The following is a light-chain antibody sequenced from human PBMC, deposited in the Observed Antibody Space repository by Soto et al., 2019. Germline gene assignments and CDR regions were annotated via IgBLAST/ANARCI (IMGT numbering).Light chain of an antibody. J-gene: IGLJ2*01. Sequence: QSVLTQPPSVSGAPGQRVTISCSGNSSNIGAGFDVHWYQQLPGAAPKLLIYASTNRPSGVPDRFSGSKSDTSDSLAITGLQIDDEADYYSQSYDTGLTGHVLFGGGTKVTVL. CDR3: QSYDTGLTGHVL. CDR1: SSNIGAGFD. CDR2: AST. V-gene: IGLV1-40*01.